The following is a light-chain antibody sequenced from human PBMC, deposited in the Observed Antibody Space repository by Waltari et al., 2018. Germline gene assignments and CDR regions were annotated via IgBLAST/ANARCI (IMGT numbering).Light chain of an antibody. Sequence: EVVMTQSPATLSVSPGERVTLSCRASQSVSSNLAWYQQKPGQAPRLLIYGASTRATCIPPRFRGSGSGTEFTLTISSLQSEDFALYYCQQYSDWPSFGGGTKVEIK. V-gene: IGKV3-15*01. J-gene: IGKJ4*01. CDR3: QQYSDWPS. CDR1: QSVSSN. CDR2: GAS.